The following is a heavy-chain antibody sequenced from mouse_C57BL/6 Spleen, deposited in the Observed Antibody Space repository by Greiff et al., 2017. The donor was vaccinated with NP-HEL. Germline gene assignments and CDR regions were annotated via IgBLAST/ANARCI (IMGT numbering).Heavy chain of an antibody. CDR1: GFNIKDYY. D-gene: IGHD2-5*01. CDR2: IDPEDGET. Sequence: EVQLQQSGAELVKPGASVKLSCTASGFNIKDYYMHWVKQRTEQGLEWIGRIDPEDGETKYAPNFQGKATITAETSSNTAYLQLSSLTSEDPAVYYCARYYSKPYWYFDVWGTGTTVTVSS. J-gene: IGHJ1*03. CDR3: ARYYSKPYWYFDV. V-gene: IGHV14-2*01.